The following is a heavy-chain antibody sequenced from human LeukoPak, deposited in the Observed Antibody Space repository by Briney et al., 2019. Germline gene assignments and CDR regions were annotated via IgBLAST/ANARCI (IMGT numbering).Heavy chain of an antibody. CDR3: ARQMADKITMIVVVITYYFDY. D-gene: IGHD3-22*01. CDR1: GGSFSGYY. V-gene: IGHV4-34*01. J-gene: IGHJ4*02. Sequence: SETLSLTCAVYGGSFSGYYWSWIRQPPGKGLEWIGEINHSGSTNYNPSLKSRVTISVDTSKNQFSLKLSSVTAADTAVYYCARQMADKITMIVVVITYYFDYWGQGTLVTVSS. CDR2: INHSGST.